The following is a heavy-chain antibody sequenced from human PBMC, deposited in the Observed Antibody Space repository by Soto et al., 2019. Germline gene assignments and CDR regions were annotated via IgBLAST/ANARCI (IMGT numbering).Heavy chain of an antibody. CDR1: GFTFSSYA. CDR2: ISGRGGST. Sequence: GGSLRLSCAASGFTFSSYAMSWVRQAPGKGLEWVSAISGRGGSTYYADSVKGRFTISRDNSKNTLYLQMNSLRAEDTAVYYCAKDVGYSSSWSLGMDVWGQGTTVTVSS. V-gene: IGHV3-23*01. CDR3: AKDVGYSSSWSLGMDV. D-gene: IGHD6-13*01. J-gene: IGHJ6*02.